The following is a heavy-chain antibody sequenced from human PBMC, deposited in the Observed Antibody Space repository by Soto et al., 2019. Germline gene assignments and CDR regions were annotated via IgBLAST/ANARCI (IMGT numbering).Heavy chain of an antibody. CDR1: GFSLSTSGMR. CDR2: IDWDDDK. Sequence: SGPTLVNPTQTLTLTCTFSGFSLSTSGMRVSWIRQPPGKALEWLARIDWDDDKLYSTSLKTRLTISKDTSKNQVVLTMTNMDPVDTATYCCARSIVAAGNRWFDPWGQGTLVTVSS. V-gene: IGHV2-70*04. D-gene: IGHD6-13*01. J-gene: IGHJ5*02. CDR3: ARSIVAAGNRWFDP.